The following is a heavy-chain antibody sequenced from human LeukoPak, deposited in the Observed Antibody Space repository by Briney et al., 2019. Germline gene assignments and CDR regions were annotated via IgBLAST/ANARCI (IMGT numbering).Heavy chain of an antibody. CDR2: MFYSGST. CDR3: ARLPVAGTGFDF. V-gene: IGHV4-39*01. Sequence: SETLSLTWTVSGGSISTSSYYWGWIRQPPGKGLEWIGSMFYSGSTYYNPSLRGRATISVDTSKHGFSLQLSSVTAADTAVYYCARLPVAGTGFDFWGQGTLVTVSS. D-gene: IGHD6-19*01. J-gene: IGHJ4*02. CDR1: GGSISTSSYY.